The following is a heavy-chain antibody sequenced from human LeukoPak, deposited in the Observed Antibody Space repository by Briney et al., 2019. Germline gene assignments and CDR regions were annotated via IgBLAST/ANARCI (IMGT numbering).Heavy chain of an antibody. V-gene: IGHV1-69*05. Sequence: SVKVSCKASGGTFSSYAISWVRQAPGQGLEWMGRIIPIFGTANYAQKFQVRVTITTDESTSTAYMELSSLRSEDTAVYYCARGGPGYSSSWYPVAFDIWGQGTMVTVSS. J-gene: IGHJ3*02. CDR1: GGTFSSYA. CDR3: ARGGPGYSSSWYPVAFDI. D-gene: IGHD6-13*01. CDR2: IIPIFGTA.